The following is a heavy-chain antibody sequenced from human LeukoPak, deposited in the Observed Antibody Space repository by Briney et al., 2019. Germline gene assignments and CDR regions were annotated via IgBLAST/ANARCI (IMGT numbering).Heavy chain of an antibody. CDR2: IYYTGNT. CDR1: GDSITNYF. J-gene: IGHJ4*02. CDR3: ARGRVAYSAYYFDY. Sequence: SETLSLTCTVSGDSITNYFWSWIRQPPGKGLELIGYIYYTGNTNYKPSLKSRVTISVDTSTNQFSLRLRSVTAADTAVYYCARGRVAYSAYYFDYWGRGTLVTVSS. D-gene: IGHD2-15*01. V-gene: IGHV4-59*01.